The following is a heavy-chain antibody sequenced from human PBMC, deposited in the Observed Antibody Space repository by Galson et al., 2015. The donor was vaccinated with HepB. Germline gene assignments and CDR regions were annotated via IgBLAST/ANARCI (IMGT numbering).Heavy chain of an antibody. V-gene: IGHV3-48*01. J-gene: IGHJ5*01. CDR1: GFTFNSYR. CDR3: SKDGNTVVEASLRVSSFDS. CDR2: ITSSSTTI. D-gene: IGHD1-26*01. Sequence: SLRLSCAASGFTFNSYRMNWVRQAPGKGLEWVTYITSSSTTIFYADSVKGRFTISRENAKNSLHLQRNSLRGVDTAVYYCSKDGNTVVEASLRVSSFDSWGQGTLVTVSS.